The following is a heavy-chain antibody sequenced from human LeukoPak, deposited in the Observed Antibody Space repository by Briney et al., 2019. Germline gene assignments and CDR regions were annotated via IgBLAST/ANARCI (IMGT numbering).Heavy chain of an antibody. J-gene: IGHJ5*02. D-gene: IGHD5-12*01. CDR3: ARGVATIRVAWFDP. CDR1: GGSFSGYY. Sequence: PSETLSLTCAVYGGSFSGYYWSWIRQPPGKGLEWIGEINHSGSTNYNPSLKSRVTISVDTSKNQFSLKLSFVTAADTAVYYCARGVATIRVAWFDPWGQGTLVTVSS. CDR2: INHSGST. V-gene: IGHV4-34*01.